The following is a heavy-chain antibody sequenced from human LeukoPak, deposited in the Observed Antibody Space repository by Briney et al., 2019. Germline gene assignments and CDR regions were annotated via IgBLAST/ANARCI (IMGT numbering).Heavy chain of an antibody. V-gene: IGHV1-46*01. CDR2: INPSGGST. D-gene: IGHD5-12*01. Sequence: ASVKVSCKASGYTFTSYYIHWVRQDPGQGLERMGIINPSGGSTSYAQKFQGRVTMTRDTSTSTVYMELSSLRSEDTALYYCARLPSGGSPPYYFDYWGQGTLVTVSS. CDR1: GYTFTSYY. CDR3: ARLPSGGSPPYYFDY. J-gene: IGHJ4*02.